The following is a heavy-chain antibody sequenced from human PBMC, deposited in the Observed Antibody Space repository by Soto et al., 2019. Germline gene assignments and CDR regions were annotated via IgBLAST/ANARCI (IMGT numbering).Heavy chain of an antibody. D-gene: IGHD7-27*01. J-gene: IGHJ4*02. V-gene: IGHV4-31*03. CDR1: GASISSNAYY. CDR3: ARRVNWGSASFDS. CDR2: IYYSGKT. Sequence: QVQLQESGPGLVKPSQTLSLTCTVSGASISSNAYYWSWIRQLPGKGLEWIGYIYYSGKTYYNPSLKSRITKSIDTSKSQFSLKLSSVTAADTAVYYCARRVNWGSASFDSWGQGTLVTVSS.